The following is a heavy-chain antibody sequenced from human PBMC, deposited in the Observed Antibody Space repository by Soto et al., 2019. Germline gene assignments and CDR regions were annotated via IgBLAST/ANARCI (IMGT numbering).Heavy chain of an antibody. V-gene: IGHV3-73*01. J-gene: IGHJ4*02. D-gene: IGHD3-10*01. Sequence: GGSLRLSCAASGFTFSGSAMHWVRQASGKGLEWVGRIRSKANSYATAYAASVKGRFTISRDDSKNTAYLQMNSLKTEDTAVYYCTRHATMARGVDYWGQGTLVTVSS. CDR1: GFTFSGSA. CDR2: IRSKANSYAT. CDR3: TRHATMARGVDY.